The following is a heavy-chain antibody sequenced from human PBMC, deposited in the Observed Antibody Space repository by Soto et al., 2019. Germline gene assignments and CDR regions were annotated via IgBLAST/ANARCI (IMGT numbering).Heavy chain of an antibody. J-gene: IGHJ6*02. D-gene: IGHD6-13*01. Sequence: SETLSLTCTVSGGSVSGYYWSWIRQSPGKGLEWIGYIHYSGTTNFNPSLKSRLTMSVDTSNNQFSLKLSSVTAGDTAIYYCARLSRIAAAGTSSYHSMDVWGQGTTVTVSS. CDR1: GGSVSGYY. CDR2: IHYSGTT. V-gene: IGHV4-59*02. CDR3: ARLSRIAAAGTSSYHSMDV.